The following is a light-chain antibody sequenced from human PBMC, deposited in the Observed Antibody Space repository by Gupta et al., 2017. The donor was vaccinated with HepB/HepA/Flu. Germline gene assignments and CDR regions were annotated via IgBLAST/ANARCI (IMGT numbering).Light chain of an antibody. Sequence: DIQMTQSPPTLPASVGDRVTTTCRASRRVSHWLAWYQQKPGQAPSLLIQRSSKLARGVPSRFRGGRSGTEFSLTISSLQPAEFATYYCRQKNSYSETFGQGTKVEI. CDR3: RQKNSYSET. J-gene: IGKJ1*01. V-gene: IGKV1-5*03. CDR1: RRVSHW. CDR2: RSS.